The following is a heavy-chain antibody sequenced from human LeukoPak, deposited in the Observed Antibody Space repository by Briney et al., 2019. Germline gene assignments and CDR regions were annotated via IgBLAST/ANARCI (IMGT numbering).Heavy chain of an antibody. CDR2: MNPNSGNT. Sequence: GASMKVSCKASGYTFTSYDINWVRQATGQGLEWMGWMNPNSGNTGYAQKFQGRVTMTRNTSISTAYMELSSLRSEDTAVYYCARGRIAAAGKGVDYWGQGTLVTVSS. D-gene: IGHD6-13*01. CDR3: ARGRIAAAGKGVDY. CDR1: GYTFTSYD. J-gene: IGHJ4*02. V-gene: IGHV1-8*01.